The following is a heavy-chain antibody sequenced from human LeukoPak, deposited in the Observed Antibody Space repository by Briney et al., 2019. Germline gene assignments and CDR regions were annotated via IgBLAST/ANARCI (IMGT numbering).Heavy chain of an antibody. CDR3: ARGNRPYGEHEAFDI. CDR2: IDHSGST. V-gene: IGHV4-34*01. Sequence: SETLSLTCAVYDESFSGYYCSWIRQPPRKGLEWIGEIDHSGSTNYNPSLQSRVTISVDTSKNQFSLKVSSVSAADAAVYYCARGNRPYGEHEAFDIWGHGTTVTVSP. D-gene: IGHD3-10*01. CDR1: DESFSGYY. J-gene: IGHJ3*02.